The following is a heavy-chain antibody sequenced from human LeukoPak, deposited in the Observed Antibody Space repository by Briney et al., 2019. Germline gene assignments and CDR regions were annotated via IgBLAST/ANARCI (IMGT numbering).Heavy chain of an antibody. D-gene: IGHD3-10*01. CDR3: ARGWFGEYGMDV. V-gene: IGHV4-34*01. J-gene: IGHJ6*02. CDR1: GGSFSGYY. Sequence: SETLSLTCVVYGGSFSGYYWSWIRQPPGKGLEWIGEINHSGSTNYNPSLKSRVTISVDTSKNQFSLKLSSVTAADTAVYYCARGWFGEYGMDVWGQGTTVTVSS. CDR2: INHSGST.